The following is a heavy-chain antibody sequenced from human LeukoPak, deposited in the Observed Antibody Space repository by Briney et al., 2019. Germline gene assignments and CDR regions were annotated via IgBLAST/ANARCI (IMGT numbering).Heavy chain of an antibody. D-gene: IGHD1-1*01. CDR3: AKTRMWNLRLDS. CDR1: GFTFSNNA. V-gene: IGHV3-23*01. CDR2: VSDDGVAT. Sequence: GGSLRLSCAASGFTFSNNATTWVRQAPGKGLEWVSTVSDDGVATYYADSVKGRFAISRDNSKDTVYLQMGSLRVEDTAVYYCAKTRMWNLRLDSWGQGTLVAVSS. J-gene: IGHJ4*02.